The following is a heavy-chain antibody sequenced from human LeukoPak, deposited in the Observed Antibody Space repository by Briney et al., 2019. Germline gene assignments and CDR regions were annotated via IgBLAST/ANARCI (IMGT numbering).Heavy chain of an antibody. CDR3: ARGVLVYYYGMDV. D-gene: IGHD3-10*01. V-gene: IGHV4-59*08. CDR1: GGSISSYY. CDR2: IYYSGIT. Sequence: PSETLSLTCTVSGGSISSYYWSWIRQPPEKGLEWLGYIYYSGITNYNPSLKSRVTISVDTSKNQFSLKLSSVTAADTAVYYCARGVLVYYYGMDVWGQGTTVTVSS. J-gene: IGHJ6*02.